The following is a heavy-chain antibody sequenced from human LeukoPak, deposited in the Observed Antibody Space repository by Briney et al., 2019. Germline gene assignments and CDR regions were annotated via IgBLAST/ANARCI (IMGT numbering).Heavy chain of an antibody. CDR1: GFTFSSYA. CDR3: AKDPYNWNYFTVFDP. Sequence: TGGSLRLSCAASGFTFSSYAMSWVRQAPGKGLEWVSAISGSGGSTYYADSVKGRFTISRDNSKNTLYLQMNSLRAEDTAVYYCAKDPYNWNYFTVFDPWGQGTLVTVSS. CDR2: ISGSGGST. J-gene: IGHJ5*02. D-gene: IGHD1-7*01. V-gene: IGHV3-23*01.